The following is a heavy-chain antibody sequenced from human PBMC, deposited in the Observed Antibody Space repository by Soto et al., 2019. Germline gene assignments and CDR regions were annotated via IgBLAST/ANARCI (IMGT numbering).Heavy chain of an antibody. V-gene: IGHV4-59*01. CDR1: GGSISSYY. CDR3: ARGYSYGYSAYYFDY. CDR2: IYYSGST. D-gene: IGHD5-18*01. J-gene: IGHJ4*02. Sequence: SETLSLTCTVSGGSISSYYWSWIRQPPGKGLEWIGYIYYSGSTNYNPSLKSRVTISVDTSKNQFSLKPSSVTAADTAVYYCARGYSYGYSAYYFDYWGQGTLVTVSS.